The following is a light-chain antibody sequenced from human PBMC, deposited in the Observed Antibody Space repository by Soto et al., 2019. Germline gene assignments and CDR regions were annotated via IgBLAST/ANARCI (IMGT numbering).Light chain of an antibody. V-gene: IGKV1-39*01. J-gene: IGKJ3*01. CDR2: AAS. Sequence: DIQMTQSPSALSASVGDRVTITCRASQSISRYLNWYQQKPGKAPEPLIYAASSLQSGVPSRFSGSGSGTDFTLTISNLQPVVFATYFCQQPYSTLFPFCSGPNLDIK. CDR3: QQPYSTLFP. CDR1: QSISRY.